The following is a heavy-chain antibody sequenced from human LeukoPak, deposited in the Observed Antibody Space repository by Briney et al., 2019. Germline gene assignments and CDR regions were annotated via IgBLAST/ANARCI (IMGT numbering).Heavy chain of an antibody. CDR3: ARLRFLEWVVDY. CDR2: IYYTGNT. CDR1: GGSIGNGGRY. Sequence: PSETLSLTCTVSGGSIGNGGRYWGWIRQPPGKGLEWIGTIYYTGNTYYNPSLKSRVTISVDTSKNQFSLNLTSVTAADTAVYYCARLRFLEWVVDYWGQGTLVTVSS. J-gene: IGHJ4*02. V-gene: IGHV4-39*01. D-gene: IGHD3-3*01.